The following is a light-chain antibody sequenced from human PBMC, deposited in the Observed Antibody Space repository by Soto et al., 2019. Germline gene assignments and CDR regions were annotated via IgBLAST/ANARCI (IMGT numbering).Light chain of an antibody. CDR3: QVWDTGNDHVV. J-gene: IGLJ2*01. CDR1: ALPKQY. CDR2: DDS. V-gene: IGLV3-21*02. Sequence: ELTQPPSASVSPGQTARITCSGDALPKQYAYWYQQKPGQAPVLVVHDDSDRPSGIPERFSGSNSENTATLIITRVEAVDEADYYCQVWDTGNDHVVFGGGTKVTVL.